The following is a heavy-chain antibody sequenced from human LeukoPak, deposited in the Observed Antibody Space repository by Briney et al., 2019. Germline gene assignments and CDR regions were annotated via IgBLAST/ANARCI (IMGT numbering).Heavy chain of an antibody. J-gene: IGHJ6*02. CDR2: MRSKAYGGTT. D-gene: IGHD5-18*01. CDR3: SRGPIQLWIHNGMDV. Sequence: GGCLRLSCRAYGVTFCDHAMSRVRQAPGKGVGGLGVMRSKAYGGTTEYTASVKGKFTHSRDDSISVAYLYMNSLITDDTASYYCSRGPIQLWIHNGMDVWGQGTSVTVSS. CDR1: GVTFCDHA. V-gene: IGHV3-49*04.